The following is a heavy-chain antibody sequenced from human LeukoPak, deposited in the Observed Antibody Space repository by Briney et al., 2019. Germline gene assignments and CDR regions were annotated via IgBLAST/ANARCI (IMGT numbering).Heavy chain of an antibody. CDR2: IYPSGST. D-gene: IGHD1-26*01. Sequence: SETLSLTCTVSGGSISSGSYYWSWIRQPAGKGLEWIGRIYPSGSTSYNPSLMSRVSMSADTSKNQLSLKLTSVTAADTAIYYCARSLVENTCFNHWGQGSLVTVSA. CDR3: ARSLVENTCFNH. V-gene: IGHV4-61*02. CDR1: GGSISSGSYY. J-gene: IGHJ4*02.